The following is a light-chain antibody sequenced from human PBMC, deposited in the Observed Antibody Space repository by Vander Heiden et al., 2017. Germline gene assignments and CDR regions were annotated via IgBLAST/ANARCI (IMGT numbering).Light chain of an antibody. CDR3: QHEGSSPWT. V-gene: IGKV3-20*01. CDR2: GAS. CDR1: QSVSSSY. J-gene: IGKJ1*01. Sequence: EIVLTQSPGTLSLSPGERATLSCRASQSVSSSYLAWYQQKPGQAPRLLIYGASSRATGIPDSFSGSGSGTDFTLTISRLEPEDFAVYYCQHEGSSPWTFGQWTKVEIK.